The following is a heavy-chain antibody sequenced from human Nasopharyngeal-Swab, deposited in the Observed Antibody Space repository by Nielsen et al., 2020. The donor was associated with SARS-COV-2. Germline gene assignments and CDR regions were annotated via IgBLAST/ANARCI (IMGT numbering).Heavy chain of an antibody. D-gene: IGHD2-21*02. Sequence: SETLSLTCAVYGGSFSGYYWSWIRQPPGMGLEWIGEINHSGSTNYNPSLKSRVTISVDTSKNQFSLKLSSVTAADTAVYYCASSDCGGDCYPDAFDIWGQGTMVTVSS. V-gene: IGHV4-34*01. CDR1: GGSFSGYY. CDR2: INHSGST. J-gene: IGHJ3*02. CDR3: ASSDCGGDCYPDAFDI.